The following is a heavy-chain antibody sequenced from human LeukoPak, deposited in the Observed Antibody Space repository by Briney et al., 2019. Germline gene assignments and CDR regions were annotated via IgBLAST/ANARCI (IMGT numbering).Heavy chain of an antibody. D-gene: IGHD3-3*02. Sequence: GASVKVSCKASGYTFTGYYMHWVRQAPGQGLEWMGRINPNSGGTNYAQKFQGSVTMTRDTSISTAYMERSRIRADDTAVYCCARIPLFEWLSDYFVYWGQGTLVTVSS. CDR2: INPNSGGT. CDR1: GYTFTGYY. J-gene: IGHJ4*02. CDR3: ARIPLFEWLSDYFVY. V-gene: IGHV1-2*06.